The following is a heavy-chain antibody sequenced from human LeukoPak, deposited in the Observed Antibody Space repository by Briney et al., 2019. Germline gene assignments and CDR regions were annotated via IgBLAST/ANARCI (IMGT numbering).Heavy chain of an antibody. D-gene: IGHD1-26*01. Sequence: GGSLRLSCAASGFTFSSYAMHWVRQAPGKGLEWVAVISYDGSNKYYADSVKGRFTISRDNSKNTLYLQMNSLRAEDTAVYYRARDQGGATYLDYWGQGTLVTVSS. CDR3: ARDQGGATYLDY. V-gene: IGHV3-30-3*01. J-gene: IGHJ4*02. CDR1: GFTFSSYA. CDR2: ISYDGSNK.